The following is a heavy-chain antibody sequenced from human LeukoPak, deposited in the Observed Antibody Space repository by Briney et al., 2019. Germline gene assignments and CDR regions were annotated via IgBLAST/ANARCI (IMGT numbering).Heavy chain of an antibody. CDR3: ARDWAVYSGGYYDPQLDY. CDR2: ISSSSSYI. CDR1: GFTFSSYA. Sequence: GGSLRLSCAASGFTFSSYAMSWVRQAPGKGLEWVSSISSSSSYIYYADSVKGRFTISRDNAKNSLYLQMNSLRAEDTAVYYCARDWAVYSGGYYDPQLDYWGQGALVTVSS. V-gene: IGHV3-21*01. J-gene: IGHJ4*02. D-gene: IGHD1-26*01.